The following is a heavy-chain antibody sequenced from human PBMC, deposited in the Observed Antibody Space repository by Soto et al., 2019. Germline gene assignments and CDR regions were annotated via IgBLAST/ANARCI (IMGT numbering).Heavy chain of an antibody. V-gene: IGHV1-69*13. Sequence: GASVKVSCKASGGTFTSYAISWVRQAPGQGLEWMGGIIPIFGTANYAQKFQGRVTITADESTSTAYMELSSLRSEDTAVYYCAISTEYYYYGMDVWGQGTTVTVSS. J-gene: IGHJ6*02. CDR1: GGTFTSYA. CDR3: AISTEYYYYGMDV. CDR2: IIPIFGTA.